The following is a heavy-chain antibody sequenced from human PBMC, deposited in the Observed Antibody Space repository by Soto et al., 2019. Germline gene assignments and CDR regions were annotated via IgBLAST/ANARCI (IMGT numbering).Heavy chain of an antibody. D-gene: IGHD1-1*01. V-gene: IGHV1-69*02. CDR1: GGTFSSYT. J-gene: IGHJ6*03. CDR3: ARAGPIERTESGYYYMDV. CDR2: IIPILGIA. Sequence: VKVSCKASGGTFSSYTISWVRQAPGQWLEWMGRIIPILGIANYAQKFQGRVTITADKSTSTAYMELSSLRSEDTAVYYCARAGPIERTESGYYYMDVWGKGTTVTVSS.